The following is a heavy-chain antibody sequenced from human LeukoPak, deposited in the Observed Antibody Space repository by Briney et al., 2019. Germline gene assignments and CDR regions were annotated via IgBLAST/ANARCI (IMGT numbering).Heavy chain of an antibody. J-gene: IGHJ5*02. CDR2: INPRGST. CDR1: GGSLSDHY. Sequence: SETLSLTCAVYGGSLSDHYWSWFRQPPGKGLEWIGEINPRGSTIYNPSLKSRVTISVDTSKNQFSLNLTSVTAADTAVYYCAREPGYCSGGSCYGGWFDPWGQGTLVTVSS. CDR3: AREPGYCSGGSCYGGWFDP. V-gene: IGHV4-34*01. D-gene: IGHD2-15*01.